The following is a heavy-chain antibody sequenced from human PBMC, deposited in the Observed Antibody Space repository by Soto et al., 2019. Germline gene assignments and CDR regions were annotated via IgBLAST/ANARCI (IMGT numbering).Heavy chain of an antibody. Sequence: GGSLRLSCAASGFSFSSHAMSWVRQAPGKGLDWVSSLSGDTRDTYAADSVKGRFTISRDNSKNTVYLHMSNLRAEDTAMYYCTIVRVADSALDHWGQGTLVTVSS. CDR3: TIVRVADSALDH. D-gene: IGHD3-10*02. CDR1: GFSFSSHA. CDR2: LSGDTRDT. J-gene: IGHJ4*02. V-gene: IGHV3-23*01.